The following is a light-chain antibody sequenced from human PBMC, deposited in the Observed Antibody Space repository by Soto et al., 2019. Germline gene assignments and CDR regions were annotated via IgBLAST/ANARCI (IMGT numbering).Light chain of an antibody. V-gene: IGKV1-9*01. J-gene: IGKJ2*01. Sequence: DIQLTQSPASLSASVGDRVTVTCRASQDINKFLAWFQQKPGQAPNLLIFSASTLQSAVPSRFSGGGSGTDFTLTIDSLEPEDFATYYCQQRNTYPYTFGQGTKLEIK. CDR1: QDINKF. CDR3: QQRNTYPYT. CDR2: SAS.